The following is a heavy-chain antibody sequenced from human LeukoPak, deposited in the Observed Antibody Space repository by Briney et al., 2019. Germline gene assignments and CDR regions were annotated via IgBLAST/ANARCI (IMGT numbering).Heavy chain of an antibody. CDR2: VNHSGST. D-gene: IGHD3-22*01. J-gene: IGHJ4*02. CDR1: GFTFSSYT. CDR3: ARCTYYYDSSGYYAIDY. V-gene: IGHV4-34*01. Sequence: GSLRLSCAASGFTFSSYTMNWVRQPPGKGLEWIGEVNHSGSTNYNPSLKSRVTISVDTSKNQFSLKLSSVTAADTAVYYCARCTYYYDSSGYYAIDYWGQGTLVTVSS.